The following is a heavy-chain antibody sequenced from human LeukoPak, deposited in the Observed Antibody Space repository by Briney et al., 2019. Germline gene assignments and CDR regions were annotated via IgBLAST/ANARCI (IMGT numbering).Heavy chain of an antibody. CDR1: GGSFSGYY. CDR2: INHSGST. CDR3: GRIDSSSDAFDI. Sequence: SETLSLTCAVYGGSFSGYYWSWIRQPPGKGLEWIGEINHSGSTNYNPSLKSRVTISVDTSKNQFSLKLSSVTAADTAVYYCGRIDSSSDAFDIWGQGTMVTVSS. J-gene: IGHJ3*02. V-gene: IGHV4-34*01. D-gene: IGHD3-22*01.